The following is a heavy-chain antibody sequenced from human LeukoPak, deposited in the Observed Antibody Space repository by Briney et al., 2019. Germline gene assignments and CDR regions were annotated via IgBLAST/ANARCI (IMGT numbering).Heavy chain of an antibody. V-gene: IGHV3-21*01. J-gene: IGHJ5*02. CDR3: ARGSRDIVVVPAAIDWFDP. CDR1: GFTFSNYS. CDR2: ISSSSSYI. D-gene: IGHD2-2*02. Sequence: GGSLRLSCAASGFTFSNYSMNWVRQAPGKGLEWVSSISSSSSYIYYADSVKGRFTISRDNAKNSLYLQMNSLRAEDTAVYYCARGSRDIVVVPAAIDWFDPWGQGTLVTVSS.